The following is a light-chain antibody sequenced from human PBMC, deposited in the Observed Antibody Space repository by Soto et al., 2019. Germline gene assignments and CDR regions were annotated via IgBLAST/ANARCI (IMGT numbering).Light chain of an antibody. V-gene: IGKV3-15*01. J-gene: IGKJ1*01. Sequence: VMTQSPATPSVSPGARATLSCRARQSLRSSLAWYQQKPGQAPRLLIYGASSRSTGIPARCSGSGSGKEFTLTISSLPSEEFAVYFCQQYNISPQTFGQGTKVEIK. CDR3: QQYNISPQT. CDR2: GAS. CDR1: QSLRSS.